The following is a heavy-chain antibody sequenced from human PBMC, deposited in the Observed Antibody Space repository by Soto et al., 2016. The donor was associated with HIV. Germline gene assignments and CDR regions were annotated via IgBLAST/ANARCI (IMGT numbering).Heavy chain of an antibody. CDR1: GFTFSSYS. D-gene: IGHD3-9*01. J-gene: IGHJ4*02. Sequence: EVQLVESGGGLVQPGGSLRLSCAASGFTFSSYSMNWVRQAPGKRLEWVSYISSSSSTIYYADSVKGRFTISRDNAKNSLYLQMNSLRAEDTAVYYCARDHLDPFEYWGQGTLVTVSS. CDR3: ARDHLDPFEY. CDR2: ISSSSSTI. V-gene: IGHV3-48*04.